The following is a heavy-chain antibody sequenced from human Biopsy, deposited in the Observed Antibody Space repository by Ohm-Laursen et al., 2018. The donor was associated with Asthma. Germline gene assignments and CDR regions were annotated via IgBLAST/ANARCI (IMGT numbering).Heavy chain of an antibody. CDR1: GYTFNSAG. D-gene: IGHD3-10*01. CDR2: ISVYNGNT. J-gene: IGHJ6*02. V-gene: IGHV1-18*01. Sequence: SVKVSCKTSGYTFNSAGITWGRQAPGQGLEWMGWISVYNGNTKVAQKLQDRVTMITDTSTSTAYMELRSLRSDDTAVYFCARAVDYSHYYGIDVWAKGPRSPSP. CDR3: ARAVDYSHYYGIDV.